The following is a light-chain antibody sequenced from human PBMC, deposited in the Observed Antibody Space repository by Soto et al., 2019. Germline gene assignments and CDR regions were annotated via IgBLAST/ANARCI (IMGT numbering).Light chain of an antibody. J-gene: IGLJ2*01. CDR2: EVT. Sequence: QSALTQPASVSGSPGQSITISCTGTSSDVGGYNSVSWYQQHPGKAPKLMIYEVTNRPSGVSNRFSGSKSGNTASLTISGPQPEDEADYYCSSYASSTPVVVFGGGTKLTVL. CDR1: SSDVGGYNS. CDR3: SSYASSTPVVV. V-gene: IGLV2-14*01.